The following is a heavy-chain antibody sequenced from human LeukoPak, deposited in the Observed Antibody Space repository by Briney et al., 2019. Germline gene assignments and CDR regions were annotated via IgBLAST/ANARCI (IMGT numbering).Heavy chain of an antibody. D-gene: IGHD6-13*01. CDR3: VRDLFFAAAEREGDDY. V-gene: IGHV1-2*02. Sequence: ASVKVSCKASGYGFTGYFTHWVRQAPGQGLEWMGWINPDSGGTNYAQKFRGRVTLTRDTSIYTAYMELSRLRSDDTAVYYCVRDLFFAAAEREGDDYWGQGTLVTVSS. J-gene: IGHJ4*02. CDR1: GYGFTGYF. CDR2: INPDSGGT.